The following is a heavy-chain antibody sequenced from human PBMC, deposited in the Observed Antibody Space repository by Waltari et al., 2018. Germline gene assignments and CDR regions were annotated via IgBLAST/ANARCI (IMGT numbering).Heavy chain of an antibody. CDR1: GGTFSSYA. CDR2: IIPIFGTA. J-gene: IGHJ6*03. Sequence: QVQLVQSGAEVKKPGSSVKVSCKASGGTFSSYAISWVRQAPGQGLEWMGGIIPIFGTANYEQKFQGRVTITTDESTSTAYRELSSLRSEDTAVYYCAREALRVGATTSYYMDVWGKGTTVTVSS. D-gene: IGHD1-26*01. V-gene: IGHV1-69*05. CDR3: AREALRVGATTSYYMDV.